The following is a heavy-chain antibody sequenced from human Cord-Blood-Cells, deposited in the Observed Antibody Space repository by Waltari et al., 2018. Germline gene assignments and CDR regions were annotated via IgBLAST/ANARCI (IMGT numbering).Heavy chain of an antibody. J-gene: IGHJ4*02. D-gene: IGHD3-16*02. CDR2: IYYSGRT. CDR3: ARAIGAALDY. Sequence: QVQLQESGPGLVKPSETLSLTCTVSGGSVSSGSYYWSWIRQPPGKGLEWIGYIYYSGRTNYNPSLKSRVTISVDTSKNQFSLKLSSVTAADTAVYYCARAIGAALDYWGQGTLVTVSS. V-gene: IGHV4-61*01. CDR1: GGSVSSGSYY.